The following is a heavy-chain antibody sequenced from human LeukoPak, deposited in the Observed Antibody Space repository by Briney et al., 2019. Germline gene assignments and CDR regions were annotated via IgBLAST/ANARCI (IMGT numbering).Heavy chain of an antibody. D-gene: IGHD5-18*01. CDR1: GFTFSGYV. CDR2: ISGSGGST. V-gene: IGHV3-23*01. Sequence: GGSLRLSCAASGFTFSGYVMTWVRQAPGKGLEWVSAISGSGGSTYYADSVKGRFTISRDNSKNTLYLQMNSLRAEDTAVYYCAKDNGLWLLGPFDYWGQGTLVTVSS. CDR3: AKDNGLWLLGPFDY. J-gene: IGHJ4*02.